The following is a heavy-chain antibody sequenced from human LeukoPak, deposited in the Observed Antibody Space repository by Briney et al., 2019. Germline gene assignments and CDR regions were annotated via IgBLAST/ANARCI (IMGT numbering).Heavy chain of an antibody. D-gene: IGHD3-22*01. CDR2: INAYNSNK. V-gene: IGHV1-18*01. J-gene: IGHJ4*02. CDR1: GYTFNNYG. Sequence: ASVKVSCKASGYTFNNYGINWVRQAPGQGLEWMGWINAYNSNKDYSQKLKGRVTMTTDTPKSTPYCEMMSARSDAAACYFGARDFRDSSGYYYASRDWGQGTLVTVSS. CDR3: ARDFRDSSGYYYASRD.